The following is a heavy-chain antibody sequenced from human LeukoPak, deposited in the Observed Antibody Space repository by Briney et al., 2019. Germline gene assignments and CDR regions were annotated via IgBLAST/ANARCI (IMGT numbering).Heavy chain of an antibody. CDR2: ISYDGSNK. CDR3: AKTGYCSSTSCYQRYGMDV. Sequence: GGSLRLSCAASGFTFSSYGMHWVRQAPGKGLGWVAVISYDGSNKYYADSVKGRFTISRDNSKNTLYLQMNSLRAEDTAVYYCAKTGYCSSTSCYQRYGMDVWGKGTTVTVSS. J-gene: IGHJ6*04. CDR1: GFTFSSYG. V-gene: IGHV3-30*18. D-gene: IGHD2-2*01.